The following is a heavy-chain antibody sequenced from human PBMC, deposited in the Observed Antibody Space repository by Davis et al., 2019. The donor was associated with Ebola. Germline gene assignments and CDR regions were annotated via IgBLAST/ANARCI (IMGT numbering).Heavy chain of an antibody. D-gene: IGHD2-15*01. J-gene: IGHJ6*02. CDR2: MNPNSGNT. CDR3: ARVVVLDYYYGMDV. CDR1: GYTFSSYA. Sequence: ASVKVSCKASGYTFSSYAIIWVRQATGHGLEWMGWMNPNSGNTGYERKLQGRVTMTRNTSISTASMELSSLRSEDTAVYYCARVVVLDYYYGMDVWGQGTTVTVSS. V-gene: IGHV1-8*01.